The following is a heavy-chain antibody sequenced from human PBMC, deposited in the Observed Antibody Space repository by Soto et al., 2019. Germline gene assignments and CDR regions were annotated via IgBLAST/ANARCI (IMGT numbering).Heavy chain of an antibody. CDR1: GYTFTSYG. Sequence: QVQLVQSGAEVKKPGASVKVSCKASGYTFTSYGISWVRQAPGQGLEWMGWISAYNGNTNYAQKLQGRVTMTTDTSMSTAYMELRSLRSDDTAVYYCSREGVTYYDILTGPNNWFDPWGQGTLVTVSS. J-gene: IGHJ5*02. V-gene: IGHV1-18*04. D-gene: IGHD3-9*01. CDR2: ISAYNGNT. CDR3: SREGVTYYDILTGPNNWFDP.